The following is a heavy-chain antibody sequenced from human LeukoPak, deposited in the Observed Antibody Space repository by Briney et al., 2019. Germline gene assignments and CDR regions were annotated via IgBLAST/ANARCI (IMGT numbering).Heavy chain of an antibody. CDR1: GFTFDNYA. J-gene: IGHJ4*02. CDR3: AKSIFGVVTRLRFDY. V-gene: IGHV3-23*01. Sequence: GGSLRLSCAASGFTFDNYAINWVRQAPGKGLEWVSAISGSGGSTYYADSVKGRFTISRDNSKNTLYLQMNSLRAEDTAVYYCAKSIFGVVTRLRFDYWGQGTLVTVSS. CDR2: ISGSGGST. D-gene: IGHD3-3*01.